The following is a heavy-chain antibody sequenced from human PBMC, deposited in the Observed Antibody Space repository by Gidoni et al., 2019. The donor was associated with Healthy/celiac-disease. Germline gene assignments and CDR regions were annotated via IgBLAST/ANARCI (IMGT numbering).Heavy chain of an antibody. V-gene: IGHV3-7*01. Sequence: EVQLVESGGGLVQPGGSLRLSCAASGFPFSRYWMSWVRQAPGKGLEWVANIKQDGSEKYYVDSVKGRFTISRDNAKNSLYLQMNSLRAEDTAVYYCAASGATRVYWGQGTLVTVSS. CDR1: GFPFSRYW. J-gene: IGHJ4*02. D-gene: IGHD1-26*01. CDR2: IKQDGSEK. CDR3: AASGATRVY.